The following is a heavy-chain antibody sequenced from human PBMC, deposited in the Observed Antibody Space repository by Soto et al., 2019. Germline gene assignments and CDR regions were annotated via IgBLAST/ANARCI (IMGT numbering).Heavy chain of an antibody. V-gene: IGHV4-4*02. J-gene: IGHJ4*02. Sequence: SETLSLTCAVSGDSISSSNWWSWVRQPPGKGLEWIAEIYHSGSTNYNPSLKSRVTILVDKSKNQFSLKLSSVTAADTAVYFCARMARGGYFDYWGQGTLVTVSS. CDR2: IYHSGST. CDR3: ARMARGGYFDY. D-gene: IGHD5-12*01. CDR1: GDSISSSNW.